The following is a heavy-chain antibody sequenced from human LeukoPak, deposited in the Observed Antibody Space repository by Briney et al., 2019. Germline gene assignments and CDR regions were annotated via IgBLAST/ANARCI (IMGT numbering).Heavy chain of an antibody. CDR3: ARDRPGSYWYFDL. CDR2: IYYLGST. D-gene: IGHD3-10*01. J-gene: IGHJ2*01. CDR1: GGSISSYY. V-gene: IGHV4-59*01. Sequence: PSETLSLTCTVSGGSISSYYWSWIRQPPGKGLEWVGHIYYLGSTTYNPSLKSRVTISIDTSKNYFSLKLNSVIAADTAVYYCARDRPGSYWYFDLWGRGTLVTVSS.